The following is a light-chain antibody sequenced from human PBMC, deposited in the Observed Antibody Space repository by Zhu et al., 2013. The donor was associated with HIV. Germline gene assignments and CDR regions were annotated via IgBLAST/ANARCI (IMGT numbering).Light chain of an antibody. CDR3: AAWGGSLSGRGV. CDR1: SSNIGNNY. J-gene: IGLJ3*02. Sequence: QSVLTQPPSASGTPGQRVTISCSGSSSNIGNNYVYWYLQVPGTAPKLLIYRNNQRPSGVPDRFSGSKSGTSASLAISGLRSEDEADYYCAAWGGSLSGRGVFGGGTKLTVL. V-gene: IGLV1-47*01. CDR2: RNN.